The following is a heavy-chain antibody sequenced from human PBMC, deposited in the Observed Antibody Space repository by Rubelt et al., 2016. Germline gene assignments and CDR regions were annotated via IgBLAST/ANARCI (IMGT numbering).Heavy chain of an antibody. CDR1: GGSISTYY. Sequence: QVQLQESGPGLVKPSETLSLTCTVSGGSISTYYWSWIRQPPGQGLEWIGYIYYSGSTNYNPSLKSRVTISVDTSKNQFTLKLSAVTAADTAVYYCARGQGRDGYIHWGQGTLVTVSS. CDR2: IYYSGST. CDR3: ARGQGRDGYIH. D-gene: IGHD5-24*01. J-gene: IGHJ4*02. V-gene: IGHV4-59*01.